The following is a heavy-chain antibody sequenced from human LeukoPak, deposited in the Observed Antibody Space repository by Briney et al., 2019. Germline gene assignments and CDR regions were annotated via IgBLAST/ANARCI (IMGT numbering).Heavy chain of an antibody. D-gene: IGHD3-22*01. V-gene: IGHV1-2*02. CDR1: GGTFSSYA. CDR2: INPNSGGT. CDR3: ASGMYYYDSSGPADY. Sequence: ASVKVSCKASGGTFSSYAISWVRQAPGQGLEWMGWINPNSGGTNYAQKFQGRVTMTRDTSISTAYMELSRLRSDDTAVYYCASGMYYYDSSGPADYWGQGTLVTVSS. J-gene: IGHJ4*02.